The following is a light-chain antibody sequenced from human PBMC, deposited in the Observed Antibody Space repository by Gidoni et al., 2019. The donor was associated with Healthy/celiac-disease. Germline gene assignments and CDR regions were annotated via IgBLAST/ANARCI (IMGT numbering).Light chain of an antibody. CDR1: SSHVGGYNY. V-gene: IGLV2-14*01. Sequence: QSALTQPASVSGSPGQSIPISCTGTSSHVGGYNYVSWYQQHPGKAPKLMIYEVSNRPSGVSNRFSGSKSGNTASLTISGLQAEDEADYYCSSYTSSSPYVFGTGTKVTVL. CDR3: SSYTSSSPYV. J-gene: IGLJ1*01. CDR2: EVS.